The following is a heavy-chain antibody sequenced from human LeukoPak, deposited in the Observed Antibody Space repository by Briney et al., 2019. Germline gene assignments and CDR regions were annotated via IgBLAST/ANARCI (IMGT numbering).Heavy chain of an antibody. CDR3: ARDTYYYNNYTSWSDVFDI. D-gene: IGHD3-22*01. Sequence: PSETLSLTCTVSGYSISSGYYWGWIRQPPGKGLEWIGSIYHSGSTYYNPSLKSRVTISVDTSKNQFSLKLSSVTAADTALYYCARDTYYYNNYTSWSDVFDIWGQGTMVTVSS. V-gene: IGHV4-38-2*02. J-gene: IGHJ3*02. CDR1: GYSISSGYY. CDR2: IYHSGST.